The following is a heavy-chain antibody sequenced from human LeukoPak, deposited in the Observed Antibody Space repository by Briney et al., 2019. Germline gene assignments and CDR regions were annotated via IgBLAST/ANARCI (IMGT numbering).Heavy chain of an antibody. D-gene: IGHD2-21*02. Sequence: ASVKVSCKASGYTFTSYGTSWVRQAPGQGLEWMGWISAYNGNTNYAQKLQGRVTMTTDTSTSTAYMELRRLRSDDTAVYYCARTEWVGTYWFDPWGQGTLVTVSS. CDR1: GYTFTSYG. J-gene: IGHJ5*02. CDR3: ARTEWVGTYWFDP. V-gene: IGHV1-18*01. CDR2: ISAYNGNT.